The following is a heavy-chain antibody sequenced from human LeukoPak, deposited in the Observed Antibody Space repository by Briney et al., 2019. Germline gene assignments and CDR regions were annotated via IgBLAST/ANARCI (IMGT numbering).Heavy chain of an antibody. CDR1: GFTFSDYY. J-gene: IGHJ6*04. CDR3: ARVPANYGMDV. D-gene: IGHD2-2*01. CDR2: ISSSSSYT. Sequence: GGSLRLSCAASGFTFSDYYMSWIRQAPGKGLEWVSYISSSSSYTNYADSVKGRFTISRDNAKNSLYLQMNSLRAEGTAVYYCARVPANYGMDVWGKGTTVTVSS. V-gene: IGHV3-11*06.